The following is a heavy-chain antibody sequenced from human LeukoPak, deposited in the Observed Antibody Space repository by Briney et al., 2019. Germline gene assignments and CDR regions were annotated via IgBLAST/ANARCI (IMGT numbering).Heavy chain of an antibody. D-gene: IGHD3-10*01. J-gene: IGHJ4*02. V-gene: IGHV1-18*01. CDR3: ARDWYGGYAYGTSFDY. CDR2: ISAYNGNT. CDR1: GYTFTSYG. Sequence: ASVKVSCKASGYTFTSYGISWVRQAPGQGLEWMGWISAYNGNTNYAQNLQGRVTMTTETSTSTAYMELRSLRSDDTAVYFCARDWYGGYAYGTSFDYWGQGTLVTISS.